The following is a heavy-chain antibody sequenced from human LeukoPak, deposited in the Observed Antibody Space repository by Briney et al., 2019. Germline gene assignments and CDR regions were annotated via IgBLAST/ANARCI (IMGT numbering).Heavy chain of an antibody. CDR1: GGSFRGYY. D-gene: IGHD3-10*01. CDR3: ARSPRLRFGELKNV. Sequence: SETLSLTCDVYGGSFRGYYWSWIRQPPGKGLEWIGEINRSGSTNYNPSLKSRVTISVDTSKNQFSLKLSSVTAADTAVYYCARSPRLRFGELKNVWGKGTTVTISS. CDR2: INRSGST. J-gene: IGHJ6*04. V-gene: IGHV4-34*01.